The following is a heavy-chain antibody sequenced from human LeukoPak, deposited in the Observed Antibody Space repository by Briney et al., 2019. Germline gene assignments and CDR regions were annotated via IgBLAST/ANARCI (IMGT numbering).Heavy chain of an antibody. J-gene: IGHJ4*02. CDR1: GFSFSTYS. V-gene: IGHV3-48*01. Sequence: GGSLRLSCAASGFSFSTYSMNWVRQAPGKGLEWVSHISGGSPVIDYADSVKGRFIISRENAKNSLYLQMNSLRAEDTAVYYCTRGYYRVDFWSQGTLVTVSS. D-gene: IGHD2-15*01. CDR2: ISGGSPVI. CDR3: TRGYYRVDF.